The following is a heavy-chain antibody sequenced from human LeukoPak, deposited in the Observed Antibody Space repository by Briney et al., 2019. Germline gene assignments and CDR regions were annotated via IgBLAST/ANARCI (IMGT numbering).Heavy chain of an antibody. CDR1: GGFISSYY. CDR2: IYYSGST. CDR3: ARGAAGYSYG. V-gene: IGHV4-59*01. D-gene: IGHD5-18*01. J-gene: IGHJ4*02. Sequence: SETLSLTCTVSGGFISSYYWSWNRQPPGKGLEWIGHIYYSGSTNYNPSLKSRVTMSIDTSKNQFSLKLSSVTAADTAVYYCARGAAGYSYGWGQGTLVTVSS.